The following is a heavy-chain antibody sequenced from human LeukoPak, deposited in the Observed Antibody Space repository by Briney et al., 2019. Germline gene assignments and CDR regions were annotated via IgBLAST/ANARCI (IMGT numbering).Heavy chain of an antibody. CDR3: ARLLRVGYCSTTTCNWFDP. Sequence: PSETLSLTCTVSGGSISSSNYYWGWIRQPPGKGLEWIGNIYYSGSTYYSPSLKSRVTISVDTSKNQFSLKLSSVTAADTAVYYCARLLRVGYCSTTTCNWFDPWGQGTLVTVSS. J-gene: IGHJ5*02. CDR1: GGSISSSNYY. D-gene: IGHD2-2*03. CDR2: IYYSGST. V-gene: IGHV4-39*07.